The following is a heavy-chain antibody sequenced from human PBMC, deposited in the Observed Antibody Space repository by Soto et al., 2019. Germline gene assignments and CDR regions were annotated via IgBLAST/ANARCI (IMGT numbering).Heavy chain of an antibody. V-gene: IGHV3-23*01. CDR3: AKDESTYYDILPGYYDY. CDR1: GFTFSSYA. CDR2: ISGSGGST. D-gene: IGHD3-9*01. Sequence: GGSLRLSCAASGFTFSSYAMSWVRQAPGKGLEWVSAISGSGGSTYYADTVKGRFTISRDNSKNTLYLQMNSLRAEDTDVYYCAKDESTYYDILPGYYDYWGQGTLVTVSS. J-gene: IGHJ4*02.